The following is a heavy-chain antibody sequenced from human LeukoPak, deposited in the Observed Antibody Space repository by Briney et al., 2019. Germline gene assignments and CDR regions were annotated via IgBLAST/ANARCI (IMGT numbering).Heavy chain of an antibody. V-gene: IGHV3-15*01. CDR2: IKSKTDGGTT. J-gene: IGHJ4*02. D-gene: IGHD6-13*01. CDR1: GFTFSNAW. CDR3: STDLIAAGEGY. Sequence: GGSLRLSCAASGFTFSNAWMSWVRQAPGKGLEWDGRIKSKTDGGTTDYAAPVKGRFTISRDDSKNTLYLQMNSLKTEDTAVYYCSTDLIAAGEGYWGQRTLVTVSS.